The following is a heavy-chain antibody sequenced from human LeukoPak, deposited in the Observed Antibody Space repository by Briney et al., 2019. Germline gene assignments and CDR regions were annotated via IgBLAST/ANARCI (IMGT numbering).Heavy chain of an antibody. CDR2: ISYDGSNK. V-gene: IGHV3-30*18. D-gene: IGHD3-10*01. CDR3: AKDMRYYGSGSYYKSLSYNWFDP. Sequence: GGSLRLSCAASGFTFSSYSMNWVRQAPGKGLEWVAVISYDGSNKYYADSVKGRFTISRDNSKNTLYLQMNSLRAEDTAVYYCAKDMRYYGSGSYYKSLSYNWFDPWGQGTLVTVSS. J-gene: IGHJ5*02. CDR1: GFTFSSYS.